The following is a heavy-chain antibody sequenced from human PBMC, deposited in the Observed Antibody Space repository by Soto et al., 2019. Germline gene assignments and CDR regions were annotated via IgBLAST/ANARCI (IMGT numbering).Heavy chain of an antibody. V-gene: IGHV1-2*02. Sequence: ASVKVSYKAPRYTFTGYFMHLVRQAPGQGLEWMGWINPNNGATHYGLSFQGRVTMTRDTSISTAYMELSSLRSDDTAVYYCASHDPGARFDPWGQGTPVTVSS. CDR3: ASHDPGARFDP. CDR1: RYTFTGYF. J-gene: IGHJ5*02. CDR2: INPNNGAT. D-gene: IGHD1-1*01.